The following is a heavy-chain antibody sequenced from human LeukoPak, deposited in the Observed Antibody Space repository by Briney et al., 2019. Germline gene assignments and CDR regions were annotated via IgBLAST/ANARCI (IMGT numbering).Heavy chain of an antibody. Sequence: ASVKVSCKASGYAFTDFYIHWVRQAPGQGLEWMGWINPNSGGTTYAQKFQGRVTMTTDTSISTAYLELNGLRSDDTAVYYCARDLDYGSGSFSNWGQGAIVAVSS. V-gene: IGHV1-2*02. J-gene: IGHJ4*02. CDR3: ARDLDYGSGSFSN. CDR1: GYAFTDFY. CDR2: INPNSGGT. D-gene: IGHD3-10*01.